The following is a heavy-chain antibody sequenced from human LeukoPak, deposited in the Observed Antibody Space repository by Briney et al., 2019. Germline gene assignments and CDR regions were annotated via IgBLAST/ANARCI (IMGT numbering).Heavy chain of an antibody. J-gene: IGHJ4*02. CDR2: IKQDGSEK. V-gene: IGHV3-7*01. CDR1: GFTFSSYW. CDR3: ARAAAVAGRGGVFDY. Sequence: PGGSLRLSCAASGFTFSSYWMRWARQAPGKGLEWVANIKQDGSEKYYVGSVKGRFTITRDNAQNSLYLQLNGLRAEDTAVYYCARAAAVAGRGGVFDYWGQGTLVTVSS. D-gene: IGHD6-19*01.